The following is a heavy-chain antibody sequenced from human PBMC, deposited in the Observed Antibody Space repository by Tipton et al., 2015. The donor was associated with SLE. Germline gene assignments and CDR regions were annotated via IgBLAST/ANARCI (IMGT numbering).Heavy chain of an antibody. D-gene: IGHD6-13*01. V-gene: IGHV4-39*02. Sequence: TLSLTCTVSGGSISSNIYYWGWIRQPPGKGLEWIGSIYYTGTTYYNPSLKSRVTISFDTSKNHFSLKLSSVTAADTAVYFCATYVAIAAADIDYWGQGMLVTVSS. CDR3: ATYVAIAAADIDY. CDR2: IYYTGTT. CDR1: GGSISSNIYY. J-gene: IGHJ4*02.